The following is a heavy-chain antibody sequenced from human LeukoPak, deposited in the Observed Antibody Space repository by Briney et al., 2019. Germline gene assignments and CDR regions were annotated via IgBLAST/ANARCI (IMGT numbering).Heavy chain of an antibody. CDR3: TTAYYDFQYYYYMDV. D-gene: IGHD3-3*01. CDR2: IKSKTDGGTT. CDR1: GFTFSNAW. Sequence: GGSLRLSCAASGFTFSNAWMSWVRQAPGKGLEWVGRIKSKTDGGTTDYAAPVKGRFTISRDDSKNTLYLQMNSLKTEDTAVYYCTTAYYDFQYYYYMDVWGKGTTVTVSS. J-gene: IGHJ6*03. V-gene: IGHV3-15*01.